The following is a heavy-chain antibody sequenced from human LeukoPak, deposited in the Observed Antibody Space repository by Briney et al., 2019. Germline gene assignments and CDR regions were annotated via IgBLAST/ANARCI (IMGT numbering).Heavy chain of an antibody. D-gene: IGHD4-23*01. J-gene: IGHJ4*02. CDR2: INPNSGGT. Sequence: ASVRVSCKASGYTFTGYYMHWVRQARGQGLEWMGWINPNSGGTNYAQKFQGRVTMTRDTSISTAYMELSRLRSDDTAVYYCARRKGDYGGNPIDYWGQGTLVTVSS. V-gene: IGHV1-2*02. CDR3: ARRKGDYGGNPIDY. CDR1: GYTFTGYY.